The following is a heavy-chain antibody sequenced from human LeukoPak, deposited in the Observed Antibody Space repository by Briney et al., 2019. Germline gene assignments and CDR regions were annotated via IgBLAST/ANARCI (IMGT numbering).Heavy chain of an antibody. J-gene: IGHJ5*02. CDR2: ISGSGGST. Sequence: GGSLRLSCAASGFTVSSNYMSWVRQAPGKGLDWVSGISGSGGSTYHTDSVQGRFTISRDNSKNTLYLQMNSLRAEDTAVYYCAKLSDISWYEGWFDPWGQGTLVTVYS. D-gene: IGHD6-13*01. CDR1: GFTVSSNY. V-gene: IGHV3-23*01. CDR3: AKLSDISWYEGWFDP.